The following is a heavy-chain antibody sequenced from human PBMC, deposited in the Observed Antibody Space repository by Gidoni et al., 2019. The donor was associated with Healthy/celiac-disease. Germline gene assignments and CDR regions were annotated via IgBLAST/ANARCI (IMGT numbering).Heavy chain of an antibody. CDR3: ARDMVTPHAFDI. J-gene: IGHJ3*02. CDR1: GGSISSYY. CDR2: IYYSGST. Sequence: QVQLQESGPGLVKPSETLSLTCTVSGGSISSYYWSWIRQPPGKGLEWIGYIYYSGSTNYNPSLKSRVTISVDTSKNQFSLKLSSVTAADTAVYYCARDMVTPHAFDIWGQGTMVTVSS. D-gene: IGHD3-10*01. V-gene: IGHV4-59*01.